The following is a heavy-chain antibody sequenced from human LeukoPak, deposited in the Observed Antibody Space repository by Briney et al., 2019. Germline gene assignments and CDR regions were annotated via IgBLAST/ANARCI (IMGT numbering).Heavy chain of an antibody. V-gene: IGHV3-48*03. CDR3: ARETDYSLFDY. CDR1: GFTFSSYE. D-gene: IGHD3-10*01. J-gene: IGHJ4*02. CDR2: ITSSGSTR. Sequence: GGSLRLSCAASGFTFSSYEMNWVRQAPGKGLEWVSYITSSGSTRYYADSVKGRFTISRDNAKNSLYLQMNSLRAGDTAVYYCARETDYSLFDYWGQGTLVTVSS.